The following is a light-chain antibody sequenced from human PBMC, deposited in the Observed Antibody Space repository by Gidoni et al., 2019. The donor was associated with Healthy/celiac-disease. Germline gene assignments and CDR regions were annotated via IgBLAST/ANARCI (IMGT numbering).Light chain of an antibody. J-gene: IGLJ1*01. CDR1: SSDVGGYNY. CDR2: EVR. Sequence: QSALTQPASVSGSPGPSITIPCTGTSSDVGGYNYVSWYQQHPGKAPKLMIYEVRNRPSGVSNRFSGSKSGNTASLTISGLQAEDEADYYCSSYTSSSTRVFGTGTKVTVL. CDR3: SSYTSSSTRV. V-gene: IGLV2-14*01.